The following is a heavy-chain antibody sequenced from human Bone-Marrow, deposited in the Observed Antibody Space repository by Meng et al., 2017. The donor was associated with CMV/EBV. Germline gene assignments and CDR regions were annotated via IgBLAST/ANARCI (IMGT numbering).Heavy chain of an antibody. CDR2: IYYSGSS. Sequence: SEALSLTCTVSGVSISSYYWSWIRQPPGKGLEWIGYIYYSGSSNYNPSLKSRVTISVDTTKSQCSLKLNSVTAADTAVYYCARDRNAAFDIWGQGTMVTVSS. J-gene: IGHJ3*02. CDR3: ARDRNAAFDI. CDR1: GVSISSYY. V-gene: IGHV4-59*01.